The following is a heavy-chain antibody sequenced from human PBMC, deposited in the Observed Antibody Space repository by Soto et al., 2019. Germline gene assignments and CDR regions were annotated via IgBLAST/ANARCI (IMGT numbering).Heavy chain of an antibody. CDR3: ARGYCSSTSCFDWFDP. J-gene: IGHJ5*02. CDR1: GYTFTGYY. D-gene: IGHD2-2*01. V-gene: IGHV1-2*04. CDR2: INPNSGGT. Sequence: QVQLVQSGAEAKKPGASVKVSCKASGYTFTGYYMHWVRQAPGQGLEWMGWINPNSGGTNYAQKFQGWVTMTRDTSISTAYMELSRLRSDDTAVYYCARGYCSSTSCFDWFDPWGQGTLVTVSS.